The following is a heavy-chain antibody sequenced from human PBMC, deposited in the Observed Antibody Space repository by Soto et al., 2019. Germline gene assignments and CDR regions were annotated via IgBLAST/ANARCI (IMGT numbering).Heavy chain of an antibody. CDR1: GFTMRNYA. D-gene: IGHD3-3*01. V-gene: IGHV3-23*01. Sequence: PGGSLRLSCAAAGFTMRNYAMTWVRQAPGKGLQWVSTSSGSGADTYYTDSVKGRLIISRDNSKNTFSLQLNSLRGEDTAVYYCAKGVVTDYYYGMDVWGQGITVTVSS. CDR2: SSGSGADT. J-gene: IGHJ6*02. CDR3: AKGVVTDYYYGMDV.